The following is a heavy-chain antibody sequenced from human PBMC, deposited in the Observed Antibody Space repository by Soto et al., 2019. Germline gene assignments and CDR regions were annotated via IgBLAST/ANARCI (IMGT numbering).Heavy chain of an antibody. D-gene: IGHD6-19*01. CDR3: ARSSGWYDVLGDAFDI. V-gene: IGHV1-69*13. CDR1: GGTFSSYS. CDR2: IIPIFGTA. J-gene: IGHJ3*02. Sequence: GASVKVSCKASGGTFSSYSISWVRQAPGQGLEWMGGIIPIFGTANYAQKFQGRVTITADESTSTAYMELSSLRSEDTAVYYCARSSGWYDVLGDAFDIWGQGTMVTVS.